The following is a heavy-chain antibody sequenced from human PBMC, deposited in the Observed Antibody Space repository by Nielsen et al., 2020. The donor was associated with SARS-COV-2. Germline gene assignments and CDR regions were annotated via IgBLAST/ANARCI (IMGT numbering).Heavy chain of an antibody. Sequence: GGSLRLSCAASGFRFDNYGMHWVRQAPGKGLQWVAAISHDGDKTYYGGSVKGRFTISRDNSWNTLYLLMSSLRVEDTAVYYCARGGFGTSSLYSLYFYGLDVWGQGTTVTVSS. V-gene: IGHV3-30*03. J-gene: IGHJ6*02. CDR3: ARGGFGTSSLYSLYFYGLDV. CDR2: ISHDGDKT. CDR1: GFRFDNYG. D-gene: IGHD6-6*01.